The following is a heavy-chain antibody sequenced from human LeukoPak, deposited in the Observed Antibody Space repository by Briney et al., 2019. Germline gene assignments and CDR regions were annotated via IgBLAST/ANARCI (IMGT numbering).Heavy chain of an antibody. V-gene: IGHV4-59*12. CDR2: IYYSGST. J-gene: IGHJ3*02. CDR1: GGSISSYY. D-gene: IGHD3-3*01. Sequence: SETLSLTCTVSGGSISSYYWSWIRQPPGKGLEWIGYIYYSGSTNYNPSLKSRVTISVDTSKNQFSLKLSSVTAADTAVYYCASITIFGVVIFDAFDIWGQGTMVTVSS. CDR3: ASITIFGVVIFDAFDI.